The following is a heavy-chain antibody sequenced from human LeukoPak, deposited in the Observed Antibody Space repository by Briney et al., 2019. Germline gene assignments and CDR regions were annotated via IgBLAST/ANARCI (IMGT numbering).Heavy chain of an antibody. V-gene: IGHV1-18*01. Sequence: ASVKVSCKASGYTFTSYDIGWVRQAPGQGLEWMGWISAYNDNTNYAQKLQGRVTMTTDTSTSTAYMDLRSLRSDDTAVYCCARFRAGVGEPYGDYWGQGTLVTVSS. CDR3: ARFRAGVGEPYGDY. CDR2: ISAYNDNT. J-gene: IGHJ4*02. CDR1: GYTFTSYD. D-gene: IGHD3-10*01.